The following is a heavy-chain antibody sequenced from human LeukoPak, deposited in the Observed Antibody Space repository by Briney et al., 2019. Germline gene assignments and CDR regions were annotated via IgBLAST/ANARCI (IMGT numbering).Heavy chain of an antibody. D-gene: IGHD2-2*01. CDR1: GSTFSSNW. Sequence: GGSLRLSCAASGSTFSSNWMHWVRQAPGKGLVWVSRINSDGSIARYADSVKGRFTISRDNAKNTLYLQMNSLRAEDTAVYYCARASATTCYDWGQGTLVTVSS. V-gene: IGHV3-74*01. CDR2: INSDGSIA. J-gene: IGHJ4*02. CDR3: ARASATTCYD.